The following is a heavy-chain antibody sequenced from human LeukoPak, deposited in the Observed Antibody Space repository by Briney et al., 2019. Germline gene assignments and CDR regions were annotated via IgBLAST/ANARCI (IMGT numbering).Heavy chain of an antibody. CDR2: FDPEDGES. J-gene: IGHJ6*04. CDR3: ATGTPPPHYDSPSLDV. Sequence: ASVKVSCKVSGYTLTELSMHWVRQAPGKGLEWMGGFDPEDGESIYAQKFQGRVTMTEDTSTDTAYMELSSLRSEDTAVYYCATGTPPPHYDSPSLDVWSKGTTVTVSS. D-gene: IGHD3-22*01. V-gene: IGHV1-24*01. CDR1: GYTLTELS.